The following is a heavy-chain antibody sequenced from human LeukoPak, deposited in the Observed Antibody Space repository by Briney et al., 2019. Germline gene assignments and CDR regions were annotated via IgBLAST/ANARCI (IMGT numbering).Heavy chain of an antibody. V-gene: IGHV3-48*01. CDR2: ISSRTTTI. D-gene: IGHD3-3*01. CDR1: GFTFSSYA. Sequence: GGSLRLSCAGSGFTFSSYAMNWVRRAPGKGLEWVSYISSRTTTIYYADSVKGRFTISRDNAKNLLYLQMNTLRAEDTAVYYCARHGEVRFLEWPNWFDPWGQGTLVTVSS. J-gene: IGHJ5*02. CDR3: ARHGEVRFLEWPNWFDP.